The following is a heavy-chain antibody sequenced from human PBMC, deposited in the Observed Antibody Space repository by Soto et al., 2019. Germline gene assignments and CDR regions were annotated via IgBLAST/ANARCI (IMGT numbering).Heavy chain of an antibody. Sequence: ASVKVSCKASGYTFTGYYMHWVRQAPGQGLEWMGWINPNSGGTNYAQKFQGRVTITADKSTSTAYMELSSLRSEDTAVYYCARVRGSGSYHFDYWGQGTLVTVSS. D-gene: IGHD3-10*01. CDR3: ARVRGSGSYHFDY. CDR2: INPNSGGT. V-gene: IGHV1-2*02. J-gene: IGHJ4*02. CDR1: GYTFTGYY.